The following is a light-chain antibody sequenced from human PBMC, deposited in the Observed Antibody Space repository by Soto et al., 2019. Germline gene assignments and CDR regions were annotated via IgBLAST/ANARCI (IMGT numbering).Light chain of an antibody. J-gene: IGKJ5*01. CDR2: GAS. Sequence: EIVLTQSPGTLSLSPGEGATLSCRASQSVSSRYLAWYQQKPGQPPRLLIYGASSRATGIPDRFSGSGSGTDFTLTLSRVEPDDFAVYYCQHFRAFGQGTRLEIK. V-gene: IGKV3-20*01. CDR3: QHFRA. CDR1: QSVSSRY.